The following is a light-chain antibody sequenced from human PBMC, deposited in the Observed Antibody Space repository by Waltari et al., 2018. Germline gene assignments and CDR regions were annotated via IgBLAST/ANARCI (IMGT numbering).Light chain of an antibody. CDR2: DNN. J-gene: IGLJ1*01. Sequence: QSVLTQPPSVSAAPGQKVPISCFGTRSNIGNNYVLCYQHLPGTAPKLLIYDNNKRPSGIPDRFSGSRSGTSATLGITGLQTGDEADYYCGTWDSSLSTYVFGTGTKVTVL. CDR1: RSNIGNNY. CDR3: GTWDSSLSTYV. V-gene: IGLV1-51*01.